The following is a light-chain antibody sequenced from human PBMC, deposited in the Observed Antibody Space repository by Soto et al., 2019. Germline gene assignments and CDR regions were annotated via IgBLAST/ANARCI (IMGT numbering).Light chain of an antibody. J-gene: IGKJ1*01. Sequence: DIQMTQSPSTLSASVGDRITITCRASQSISIWLAWYQQKPGKAPNILIYDASTLVSGVPSRFSGSGSGTEFTLTISSLQPDDFATYYCQQYNNYFSWTFGQGTKVEIK. V-gene: IGKV1-5*01. CDR3: QQYNNYFSWT. CDR1: QSISIW. CDR2: DAS.